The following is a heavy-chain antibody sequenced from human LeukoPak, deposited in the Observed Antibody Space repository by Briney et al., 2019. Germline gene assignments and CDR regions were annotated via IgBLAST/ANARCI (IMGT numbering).Heavy chain of an antibody. CDR3: ASGGNLGTYFFDD. CDR2: IWYDGSNK. V-gene: IGHV3-33*01. J-gene: IGHJ4*02. D-gene: IGHD4-23*01. Sequence: PGGSLRLSCAAAGFTFSSYGMHWVRQAPGKGLEWVAVIWYDGSNKYYADSVKGRFTISRDNSKNTLYLQMNSLRAEDTAVYYCASGGNLGTYFFDDWGQGTLVTVSS. CDR1: GFTFSSYG.